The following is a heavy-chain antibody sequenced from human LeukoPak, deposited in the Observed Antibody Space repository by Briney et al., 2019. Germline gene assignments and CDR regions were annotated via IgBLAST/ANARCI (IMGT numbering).Heavy chain of an antibody. D-gene: IGHD1-14*01. J-gene: IGHJ4*02. CDR1: GFTVSSNH. V-gene: IGHV3-53*05. Sequence: GGSLRLSCAASGFTVSSNHMSWVRQAPGQGLEWVSVLYSGGGTHYADSVKGRFTISSDNSKNTLYLQMGSLRAGDMAVYYCARGKTGYSYYFDYWGQGTLVTVSS. CDR2: LYSGGGT. CDR3: ARGKTGYSYYFDY.